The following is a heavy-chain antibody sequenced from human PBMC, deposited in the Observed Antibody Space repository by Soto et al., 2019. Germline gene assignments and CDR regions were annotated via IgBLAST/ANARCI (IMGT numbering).Heavy chain of an antibody. CDR3: ARNDKSGLDY. CDR1: GYSFTTYY. D-gene: IGHD1-1*01. Sequence: QVQLVQSGAEVKKPGASVKVSCKASGYSFTTYYMHWVRQAPGQGLEWMGMINPSGGSTSYAQKFQGRVTMTRYTSTSTVYMELSSLRAEDTAVYYCARNDKSGLDYWGQGTLVTVSS. J-gene: IGHJ4*02. V-gene: IGHV1-46*01. CDR2: INPSGGST.